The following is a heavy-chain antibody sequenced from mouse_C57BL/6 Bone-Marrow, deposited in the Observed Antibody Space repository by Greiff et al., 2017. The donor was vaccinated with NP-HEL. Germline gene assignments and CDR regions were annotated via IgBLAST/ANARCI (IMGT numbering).Heavy chain of an antibody. J-gene: IGHJ2*01. V-gene: IGHV5-12*01. Sequence: EVKLVESGGGLVQPGGSLKLSCAASGFTFSDYYMYWVRQTPEKRLEWVAYISNGGGSTYYPETVKGRFTISRDNAKNTLYLQMSRLKSEDTAMYYCARPLYYYGSLFDYWGQGTTLTVSS. CDR3: ARPLYYYGSLFDY. CDR1: GFTFSDYY. CDR2: ISNGGGST. D-gene: IGHD1-1*01.